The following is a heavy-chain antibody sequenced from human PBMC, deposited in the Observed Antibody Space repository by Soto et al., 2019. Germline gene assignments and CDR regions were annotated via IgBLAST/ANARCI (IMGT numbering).Heavy chain of an antibody. Sequence: LRLSCAASGFTFSSYGMHWVRQAPGKGLEWVAVISYDGSNKYYADSVKGRFTISRDNSKNTLYLQMNSLRAEDTAVYYCAKILMSPYYYDSSGYYLTPPLDYWGQGTLVTVSS. D-gene: IGHD3-22*01. V-gene: IGHV3-30*18. CDR1: GFTFSSYG. CDR2: ISYDGSNK. CDR3: AKILMSPYYYDSSGYYLTPPLDY. J-gene: IGHJ4*02.